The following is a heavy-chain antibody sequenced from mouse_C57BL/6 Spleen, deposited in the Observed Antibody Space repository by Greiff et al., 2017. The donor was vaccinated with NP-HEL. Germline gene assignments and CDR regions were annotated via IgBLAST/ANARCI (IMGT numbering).Heavy chain of an antibody. Sequence: QVQLQQPGAELVRPGSSVKLSCKASGYTFPSYWMLWVKQRPIQGLEWVGNIYPSDSETLYNQKFNDKATLTVDKSSSTSYMQLSSLTSETSAVYYCAIDGYYFDDWGKGTTLTVSS. D-gene: IGHD2-3*01. CDR1: GYTFPSYW. J-gene: IGHJ2*01. CDR3: AIDGYYFDD. CDR2: IYPSDSET. V-gene: IGHV1-52*01.